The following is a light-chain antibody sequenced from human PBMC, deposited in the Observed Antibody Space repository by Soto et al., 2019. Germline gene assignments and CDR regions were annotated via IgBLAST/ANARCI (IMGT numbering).Light chain of an antibody. V-gene: IGLV2-14*04. CDR3: SSYTSSSTLYV. CDR2: DVS. J-gene: IGLJ1*01. CDR1: NSDLGGYNY. Sequence: VAGSSGSPFTLYRPGNNSDLGGYNYVSWYQQHPGKAPKLMIYDVSNRPSGVSNRFSGSKSGNTASLTISGFQAEDEADYYCSSYTSSSTLYVFGTGTKVTVL.